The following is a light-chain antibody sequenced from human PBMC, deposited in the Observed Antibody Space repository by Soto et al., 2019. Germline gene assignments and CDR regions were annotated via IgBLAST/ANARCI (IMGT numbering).Light chain of an antibody. CDR3: QQYSHWPPIT. V-gene: IGKV3-15*01. Sequence: EVVLTQSPGPLSLSPLEIVTLSCRTSQSINSNFLSWFQQKPGQPPRLLIYDASTRATGIPASFSGSGSGTEFTLTISSLQSEDFAVYYCQQYSHWPPITFGQGTRLEIK. CDR2: DAS. CDR1: QSINSN. J-gene: IGKJ5*01.